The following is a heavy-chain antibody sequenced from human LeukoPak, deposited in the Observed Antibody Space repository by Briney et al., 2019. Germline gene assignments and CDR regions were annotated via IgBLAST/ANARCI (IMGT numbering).Heavy chain of an antibody. CDR1: GFTFSSYG. D-gene: IGHD2-8*01. CDR3: AKGAGVNYYYYMDV. CDR2: ISGSGGST. Sequence: HPGGTLRLSCAASGFTFSSYGMSWVRQAPGKGLEWVSAISGSGGSTYYADSVKGRFTISRDNAKNSLYLQMNSLRAEDMALYYCAKGAGVNYYYYMDVWGKGTTVTVSS. V-gene: IGHV3-23*01. J-gene: IGHJ6*03.